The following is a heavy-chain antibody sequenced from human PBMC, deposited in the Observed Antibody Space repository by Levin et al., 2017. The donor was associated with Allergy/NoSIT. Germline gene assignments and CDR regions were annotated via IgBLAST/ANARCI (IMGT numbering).Heavy chain of an antibody. CDR1: GYSISSGYY. V-gene: IGHV4-38-2*02. CDR3: ARDRGYCSGGSCYFKYYFDY. J-gene: IGHJ4*02. D-gene: IGHD2-15*01. Sequence: SETLSLTCAVSGYSISSGYYWGWIRQPPGKGLEWIGSIYHSGSTYYNPSLKSRVTISVDTSKNQFSLKLSSVTAADTAVYYCARDRGYCSGGSCYFKYYFDYWGQGTLVTVSS. CDR2: IYHSGST.